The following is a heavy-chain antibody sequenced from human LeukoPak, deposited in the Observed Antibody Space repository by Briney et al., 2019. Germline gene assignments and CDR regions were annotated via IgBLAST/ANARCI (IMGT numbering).Heavy chain of an antibody. V-gene: IGHV3-23*01. CDR1: GFTFSSYA. D-gene: IGHD6-13*01. J-gene: IGHJ4*02. CDR3: ANSIAAADY. CDR2: ISGSGGST. Sequence: GGSLRLSCAASGFTFSSYAMSWVRQAPGKGLEWVSAISGSGGSTYYADSVKGRFTISRDNSKNTLYLKMNSPRAEDTAVYYCANSIAAADYWGQGTLVTVSS.